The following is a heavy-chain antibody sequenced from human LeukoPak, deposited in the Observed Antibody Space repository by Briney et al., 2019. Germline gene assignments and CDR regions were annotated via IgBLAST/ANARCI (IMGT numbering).Heavy chain of an antibody. Sequence: PSETLSLTCTVSGGSISSSSYDWGWIRQPPGKGLEWIGSIYYSGSTYYNPSLKSRVTISVDTSKNQFSLKLSSVTAADTAVYYCARERYPYGMDVWGQGTTVTVSS. CDR3: ARERYPYGMDV. J-gene: IGHJ6*02. CDR2: IYYSGST. CDR1: GGSISSSSYD. V-gene: IGHV4-39*02. D-gene: IGHD1-1*01.